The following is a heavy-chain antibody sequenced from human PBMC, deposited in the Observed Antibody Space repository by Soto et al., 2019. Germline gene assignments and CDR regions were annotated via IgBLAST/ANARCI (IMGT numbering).Heavy chain of an antibody. D-gene: IGHD5-12*01. CDR3: ARTVDIVATIPSWFDP. CDR2: ISAYNGNT. J-gene: IGHJ5*02. Sequence: QVQLVQSGAEVKKPGASVKVSCKASGYTFTSYGISWVRQAPGQGLEWMVWISAYNGNTNYAQKLQGRVTMTPATSTSTAYMELRSLRSDDTAVYYCARTVDIVATIPSWFDPWGQGPLVTVSS. V-gene: IGHV1-18*01. CDR1: GYTFTSYG.